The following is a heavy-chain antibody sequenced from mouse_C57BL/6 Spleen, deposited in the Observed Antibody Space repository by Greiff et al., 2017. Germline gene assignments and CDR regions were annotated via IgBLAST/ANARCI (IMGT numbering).Heavy chain of an antibody. Sequence: VKLQQSGPGLVAPSQSLSITCTVSGFSLTSYGVSWVRQPPGKGLGWLGVIWGDGSTNYHSALISRLSISKDNSKSQVFIQLSSLQTDDTATYYCAKGDDYDEGYYAMDYWGQGTSVTVSS. J-gene: IGHJ4*01. D-gene: IGHD2-4*01. CDR2: IWGDGST. V-gene: IGHV2-3*01. CDR1: GFSLTSYG. CDR3: AKGDDYDEGYYAMDY.